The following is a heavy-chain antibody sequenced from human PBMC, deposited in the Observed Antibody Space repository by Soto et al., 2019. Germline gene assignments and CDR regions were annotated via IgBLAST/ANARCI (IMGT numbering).Heavy chain of an antibody. J-gene: IGHJ4*02. D-gene: IGHD4-17*01. CDR3: ARSMTTVVTLDY. V-gene: IGHV4-39*01. CDR1: GGSISSSSYY. CDR2: IYYSGST. Sequence: PSETLSLTCTVSGGSISSSSYYWGWFRQPPGKGLEWIGSIYYSGSTYYNPSLKSRVTISADTSKNQFSLKLSSVTAADTAVYYCARSMTTVVTLDYWGQGTLVTVS.